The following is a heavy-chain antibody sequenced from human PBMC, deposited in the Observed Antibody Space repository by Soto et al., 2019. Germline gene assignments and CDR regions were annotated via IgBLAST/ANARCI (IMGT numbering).Heavy chain of an antibody. CDR2: IYYSGST. Sequence: SETLSLTCTVSGGSISSGGYYWSWIRQHPGKGLEWIGYIYYSGSTYYNPSLKSRVTISVDTSKNQFSLKLSSVTAADTAVYYCARLGLYGDYYFDYWGQGTLVTVSS. D-gene: IGHD4-17*01. J-gene: IGHJ4*02. CDR1: GGSISSGGYY. CDR3: ARLGLYGDYYFDY. V-gene: IGHV4-31*03.